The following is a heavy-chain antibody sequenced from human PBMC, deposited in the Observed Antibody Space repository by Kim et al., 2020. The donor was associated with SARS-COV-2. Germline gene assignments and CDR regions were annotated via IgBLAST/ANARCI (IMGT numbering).Heavy chain of an antibody. CDR3: AKASSGSYYPDF. CDR1: GFTFSSYA. J-gene: IGHJ4*02. Sequence: GGSLRLSCAASGFTFSSYAMSWVRQAPGKGLEWVSAISGSGGGTYYAGSVKGRFTISRDNSKNTLYLQMNSLRAEDTAVYYCAKASSGSYYPDFWGQGTLVTVSS. V-gene: IGHV3-23*01. CDR2: ISGSGGGT. D-gene: IGHD1-26*01.